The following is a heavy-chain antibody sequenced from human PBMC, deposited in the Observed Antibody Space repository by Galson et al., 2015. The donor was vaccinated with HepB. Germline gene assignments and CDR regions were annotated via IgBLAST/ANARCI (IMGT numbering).Heavy chain of an antibody. V-gene: IGHV2-5*01. D-gene: IGHD3-10*01. J-gene: IGHJ4*02. CDR1: GFSLSTSGVG. Sequence: PALVKPTQTLTLTCTFSGFSLSTSGVGVGWLRQPPGKALEWLALIYWNDDKRYSPSLKSRLTITKDTSKNQVVLTMTNMDPVDTATYNCAHSQTIKYGSGSYRYWGQGTLVTVSS. CDR3: AHSQTIKYGSGSYRY. CDR2: IYWNDDK.